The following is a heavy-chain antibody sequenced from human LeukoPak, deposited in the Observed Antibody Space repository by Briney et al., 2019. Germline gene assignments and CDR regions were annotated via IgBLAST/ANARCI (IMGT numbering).Heavy chain of an antibody. J-gene: IGHJ6*03. D-gene: IGHD6-13*01. CDR1: GFTFSSYW. CDR3: AKEARIQQPGYYYYYYMDV. Sequence: PGGSLRLSCVASGFTFSSYWMTWVRQAPGKGLEWVANIRQDGSEKYYVDSVKGRFTISRDNSKNTLYLQMNSLRAEDTAVYYCAKEARIQQPGYYYYYYMDVWGKGTTVTVSS. CDR2: IRQDGSEK. V-gene: IGHV3-7*01.